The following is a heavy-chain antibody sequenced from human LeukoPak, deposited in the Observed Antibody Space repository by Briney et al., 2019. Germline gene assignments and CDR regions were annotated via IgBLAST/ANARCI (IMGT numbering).Heavy chain of an antibody. CDR3: AATLPVRGDVFDY. D-gene: IGHD3-10*01. J-gene: IGHJ4*02. Sequence: ASVKVSCKVSGYTLTELSMHWVRQAPGEGLEWMGGFDPEDGETIYAQKFQGRVTMTEDTSTDTAYMELSSLRSEDTAVYYCAATLPVRGDVFDYWGQGTLVTVSS. V-gene: IGHV1-24*01. CDR1: GYTLTELS. CDR2: FDPEDGET.